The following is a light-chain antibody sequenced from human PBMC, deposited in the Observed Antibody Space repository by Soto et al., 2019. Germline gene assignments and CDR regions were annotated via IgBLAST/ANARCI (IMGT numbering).Light chain of an antibody. V-gene: IGKV1-27*01. CDR2: AAS. CDR1: QGISNY. J-gene: IGKJ3*01. CDR3: QKYNSAPIFT. Sequence: DIQMTQSPSSLSASVEDRVTITCRGSQGISNYLAWYQQKPGKVPKLLIYAASTLQSGVPSRFSGSGSGTDFTLTISSLQPEDVATYYCQKYNSAPIFTFGPGTKVDIK.